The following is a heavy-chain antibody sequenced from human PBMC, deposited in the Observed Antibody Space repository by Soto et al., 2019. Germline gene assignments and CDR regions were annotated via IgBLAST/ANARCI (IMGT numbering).Heavy chain of an antibody. Sequence: EVQLVESGGGLLQPGGSLRLSCSGSGFTFSSYWMSWVRQAPGNGLEWVANIKQDGSETDYVDSVKGRFTISRDNAKNSLYLQMNSLRAEDAAVYYCAAWARSSWFDYWGQGTLVIVSS. D-gene: IGHD6-13*01. CDR2: IKQDGSET. V-gene: IGHV3-7*03. CDR1: GFTFSSYW. CDR3: AAWARSSWFDY. J-gene: IGHJ4*02.